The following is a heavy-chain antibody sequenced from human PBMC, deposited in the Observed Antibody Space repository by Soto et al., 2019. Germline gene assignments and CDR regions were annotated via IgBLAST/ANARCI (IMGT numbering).Heavy chain of an antibody. CDR3: ARESAAQDVDTAWNGMDV. J-gene: IGHJ6*01. V-gene: IGHV3-21*01. Sequence: PGWYLILSFADSGFTLSSYALSWVCQAPLNVLEWVSSISSSSSYIYYAESVKGRFTISRENAKNSLDLQMNSLRAEYTAVYYCARESAAQDVDTAWNGMDVWGQGTTVPVYS. CDR1: GFTLSSYA. D-gene: IGHD5-18*01. CDR2: ISSSSSYI.